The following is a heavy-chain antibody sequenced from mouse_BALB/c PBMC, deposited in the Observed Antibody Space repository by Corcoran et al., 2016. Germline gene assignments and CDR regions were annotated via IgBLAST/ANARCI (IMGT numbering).Heavy chain of an antibody. CDR2: IDPANGNT. V-gene: IGHV14-3*02. CDR1: GFNIKDTY. J-gene: IGHJ2*01. Sequence: VQLQQAGAELVKPGASVKLSCTASGFNIKDTYMHWVKQRPEQGLEWIGRIDPANGNTKYDPKFQGKATITADTSSNTAYLQLSSLTSEDTAVYYCARSNWFDYWGQGTTLTVSS. CDR3: ARSNWFDY. D-gene: IGHD4-1*01.